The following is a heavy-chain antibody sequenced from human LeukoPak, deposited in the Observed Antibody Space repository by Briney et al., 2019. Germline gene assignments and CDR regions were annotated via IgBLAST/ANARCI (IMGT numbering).Heavy chain of an antibody. J-gene: IGHJ4*02. CDR1: GGTFSSYA. Sequence: SVKVSCKASGGTFSSYAISGVRQAPGQGIEWMGGIIPIFGTANYAQKFQGRVTITADKSTSTAYMELSSLRSEDTAVYYCARPLRGYSYGYFDYWGQGTLVTVSS. CDR2: IIPIFGTA. V-gene: IGHV1-69*06. D-gene: IGHD5-18*01. CDR3: ARPLRGYSYGYFDY.